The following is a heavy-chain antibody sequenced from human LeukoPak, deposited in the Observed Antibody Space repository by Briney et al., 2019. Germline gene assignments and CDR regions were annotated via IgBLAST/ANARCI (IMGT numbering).Heavy chain of an antibody. CDR3: ARGRGGDRLP. CDR1: GGSFSGYY. V-gene: IGHV4-34*01. J-gene: IGHJ5*02. CDR2: ITHNGST. Sequence: SETLSLTCAVYGGSFSGYYWSWIRQPPGKGLEWIGEITHNGSTNHNPSLKRRVTISVDTSKNQFSLKLSAVTAADTAVYYCARGRGGDRLPWGRGTLVSVS. D-gene: IGHD4-17*01.